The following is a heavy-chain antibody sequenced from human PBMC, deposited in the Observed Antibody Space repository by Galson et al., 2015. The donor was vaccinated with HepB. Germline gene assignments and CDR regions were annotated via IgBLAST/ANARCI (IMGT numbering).Heavy chain of an antibody. CDR1: GYSFTSYW. V-gene: IGHV5-51*01. D-gene: IGHD2-21*02. CDR3: ARLSYCGGDCYPAFDY. CDR2: IYPGDSDT. J-gene: IGHJ4*02. Sequence: QSGAEVKKPGESLKISCKGSGYSFTSYWIGWVRQMPGKGLEWTGIIYPGDSDTRYSPSFQGQVTISADKSISTAYLQWSSLKASDTAMYYCARLSYCGGDCYPAFDYWGQGTLVTVSS.